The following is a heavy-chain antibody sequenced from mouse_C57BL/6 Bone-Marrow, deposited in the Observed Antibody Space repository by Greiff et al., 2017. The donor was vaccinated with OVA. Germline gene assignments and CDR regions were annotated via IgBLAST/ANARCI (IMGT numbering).Heavy chain of an antibody. Sequence: LVESGAELVRPGTSVKMSCKASGYTFTNYWIGWAKQRPGHGLEWIGDIYPGGGYTNYNEKFKGKATLTADKSSSTAYMQFSSLTSEDSAIYYCARYYGSSYEGYFDVWGTGTTVTVSS. D-gene: IGHD1-1*01. V-gene: IGHV1-63*01. CDR2: IYPGGGYT. J-gene: IGHJ1*03. CDR1: GYTFTNYW. CDR3: ARYYGSSYEGYFDV.